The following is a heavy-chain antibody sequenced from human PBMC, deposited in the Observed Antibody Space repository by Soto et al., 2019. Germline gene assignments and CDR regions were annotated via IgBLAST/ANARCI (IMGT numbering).Heavy chain of an antibody. J-gene: IGHJ6*02. V-gene: IGHV3-30*18. Sequence: VGSLRLSCAASGFPFNTYGMHWVRQAPGKGLEWVAVISYDGSNKYYADSVKGRLTISRDNSKNTLYLQMNSLRAEDTAVYYCAKGQHCSSTSCYFYYYGMDVWGQGTTVTVSS. D-gene: IGHD2-2*01. CDR1: GFPFNTYG. CDR3: AKGQHCSSTSCYFYYYGMDV. CDR2: ISYDGSNK.